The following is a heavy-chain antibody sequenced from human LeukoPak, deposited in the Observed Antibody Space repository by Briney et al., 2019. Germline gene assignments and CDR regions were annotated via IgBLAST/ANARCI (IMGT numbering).Heavy chain of an antibody. D-gene: IGHD2-21*02. CDR2: ISYDRSNK. J-gene: IGHJ4*02. Sequence: PGGSLRLSCAASGFTFSSYGMHWVRQAPGKGLEWVAVISYDRSNKYYADSVKGRFTISRDNSKNTLYLQMNSLRAEDTAVYYCARGKCGGDCYSDYWGQGTLVTVSS. CDR1: GFTFSSYG. CDR3: ARGKCGGDCYSDY. V-gene: IGHV3-30*03.